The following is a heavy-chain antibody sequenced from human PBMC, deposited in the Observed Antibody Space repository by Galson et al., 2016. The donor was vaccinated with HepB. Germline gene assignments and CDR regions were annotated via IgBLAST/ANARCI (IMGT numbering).Heavy chain of an antibody. J-gene: IGHJ4*02. CDR3: AKDRGQSTFYFDA. CDR1: GFSFGGYT. Sequence: SLRLSCAGSGFSFGGYTIHWVRQAPGKGLEWVSLISADRLSTYYADSVRGRFTISRDNSKNSLYLQMASLTTEDSALYYCAKDRGQSTFYFDAWGQGTLVTVSS. CDR2: ISADRLST. V-gene: IGHV3-43*01.